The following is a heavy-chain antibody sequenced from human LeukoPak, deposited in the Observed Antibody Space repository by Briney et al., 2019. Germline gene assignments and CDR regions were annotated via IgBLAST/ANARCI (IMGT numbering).Heavy chain of an antibody. CDR3: AKDLGYSSGWQVLTQTGGFDY. J-gene: IGHJ4*02. V-gene: IGHV3-30*04. D-gene: IGHD6-19*01. CDR1: GFTFSSYA. Sequence: GGSLRLSCVASGFTFSSYAIHWVRQAPGKGLDWVAVISYDGTATYYADSVKGRFTISRDNSINMLYLQMNSLRAEDTAVYYCAKDLGYSSGWQVLTQTGGFDYWGQGTLVTVSS. CDR2: ISYDGTAT.